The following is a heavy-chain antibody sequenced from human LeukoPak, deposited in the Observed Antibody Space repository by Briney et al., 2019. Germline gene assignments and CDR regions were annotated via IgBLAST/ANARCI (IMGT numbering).Heavy chain of an antibody. CDR2: IYTSGST. Sequence: SETLSLTCTVSGGSISSYYWSWIRQPPGKGLEWIGYIYTSGSTNYNPSLKSRITISIDTSKNQFSLKLSSVTAADTAVYYCARLEVVAASYYMDVWGKGTTVTVSS. V-gene: IGHV4-4*09. J-gene: IGHJ6*03. D-gene: IGHD2-15*01. CDR1: GGSISSYY. CDR3: ARLEVVAASYYMDV.